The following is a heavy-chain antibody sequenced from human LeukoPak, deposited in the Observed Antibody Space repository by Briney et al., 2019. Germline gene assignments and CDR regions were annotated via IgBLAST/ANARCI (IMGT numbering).Heavy chain of an antibody. CDR1: GFTFSNAW. J-gene: IGHJ4*02. CDR2: ISYDGSNK. Sequence: PGGSLRLSCAASGFTFSNAWMSWVRQAPGKGLEWVAVISYDGSNKYYADSVKGRFTISRDNSKNTLYLQMNSLRAEDTAVYYCARDWFPGIAAAGINYWGQGTLVTVSS. D-gene: IGHD6-13*01. CDR3: ARDWFPGIAAAGINY. V-gene: IGHV3-30*03.